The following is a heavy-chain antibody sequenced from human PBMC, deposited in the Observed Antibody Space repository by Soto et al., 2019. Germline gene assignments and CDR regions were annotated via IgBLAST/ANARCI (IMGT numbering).Heavy chain of an antibody. V-gene: IGHV1-46*01. Sequence: ASVKVSCKASGYTFASYYMHWVRQAPGQGLEWMGIINPSGGSTSYAQKFQGRVTMTRDTSTSTVYMELSSLRSEDTAVYYCARDGWSAGYDFWSGYYYTRPRTYYYGMDVWGQGTTVTVSS. CDR2: INPSGGST. CDR1: GYTFASYY. J-gene: IGHJ6*02. D-gene: IGHD3-3*01. CDR3: ARDGWSAGYDFWSGYYYTRPRTYYYGMDV.